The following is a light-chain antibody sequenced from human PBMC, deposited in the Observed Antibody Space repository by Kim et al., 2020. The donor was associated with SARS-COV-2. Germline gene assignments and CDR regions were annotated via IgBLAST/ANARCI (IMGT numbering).Light chain of an antibody. CDR3: QAWDSSTAV. Sequence: VSPGQTASITCSGDKLGDKYSCWYQQKPGQSPVLVIYQDSKRPSGIPERFSGSNSGNTATLTISGTQAMDEADYYCQAWDSSTAVFGGGTQLTVL. CDR1: KLGDKY. V-gene: IGLV3-1*01. CDR2: QDS. J-gene: IGLJ3*02.